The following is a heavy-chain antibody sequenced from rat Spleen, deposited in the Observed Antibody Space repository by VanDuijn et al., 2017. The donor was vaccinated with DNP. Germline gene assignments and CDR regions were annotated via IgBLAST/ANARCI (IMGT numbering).Heavy chain of an antibody. CDR3: ARWVWYFDY. CDR2: ISYSGRA. V-gene: IGHV3-1*01. J-gene: IGHJ2*01. Sequence: EVRLQESGPGLVKPSQSLSLTCSVTGYSITSDYWGWIRKFPGNKMEWIGHISYSGRATYNPSLKSRISITRETSKNQFFLQVNSVTTEDTATYYCARWVWYFDYWGQGVIVTVSS. CDR1: GYSITSDY.